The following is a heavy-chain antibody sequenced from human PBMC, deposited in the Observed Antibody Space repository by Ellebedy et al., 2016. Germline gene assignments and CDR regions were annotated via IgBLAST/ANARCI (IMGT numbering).Heavy chain of an antibody. CDR2: ISSRSSYT. CDR3: SRFLNKSESRSSLSPYYYGLDV. J-gene: IGHJ6*02. CDR1: GFTFSDYY. D-gene: IGHD3-10*01. Sequence: GESLKISXAASGFTFSDYYMSWIRQVPGKGLEWVSYISSRSSYTNYADSVKGRFTISGDKAKNSLYLQMNSLRAEDTAVYYCSRFLNKSESRSSLSPYYYGLDVWGQGTTVTVSS. V-gene: IGHV3-11*03.